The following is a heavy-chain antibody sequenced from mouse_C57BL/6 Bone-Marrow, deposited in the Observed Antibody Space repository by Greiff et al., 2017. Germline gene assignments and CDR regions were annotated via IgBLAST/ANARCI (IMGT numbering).Heavy chain of an antibody. CDR2: ISYDGSN. Sequence: EVQLQESGPGLVKPSQSLSLTCSVTGYSITSGYYWNWIRQFPGNKLEWMGYISYDGSNNYNPSLKNRISITRDTSKNQFFLKLNSVTTEDTATYYCHSYYGSSSFAYWGQGTLVTVSA. D-gene: IGHD1-1*01. CDR3: HSYYGSSSFAY. J-gene: IGHJ3*01. CDR1: GYSITSGYY. V-gene: IGHV3-6*01.